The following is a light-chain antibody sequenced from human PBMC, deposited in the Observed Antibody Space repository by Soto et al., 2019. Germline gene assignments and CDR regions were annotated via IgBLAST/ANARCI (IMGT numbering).Light chain of an antibody. Sequence: DIQMTQSPPSLSASVGDRVTITCRASQDIYNYVAWYQQKPGKLPTLLIYDASTLQSGVPSRFSGSGYGTDFTLTISSQQPEDVSTYYCQKHASEFGQGTKVEIK. CDR1: QDIYNY. CDR2: DAS. V-gene: IGKV1-27*01. J-gene: IGKJ1*01. CDR3: QKHASE.